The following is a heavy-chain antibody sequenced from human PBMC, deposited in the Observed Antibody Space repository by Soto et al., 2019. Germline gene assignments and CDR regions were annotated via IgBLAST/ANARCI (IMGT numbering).Heavy chain of an antibody. J-gene: IGHJ5*01. Sequence: EMQLLESGGGLVQPGASLRLSCTASGFTFTNYAISWARQAPGKGLEWVSTISGSGFRTSYADAVKGRFTVSRDNSKSTLDLQMNSLRAEDTAIYYCAKDHAREQFVRGENWFDSWCQGTLLTVSS. CDR2: ISGSGFRT. CDR1: GFTFTNYA. V-gene: IGHV3-23*01. D-gene: IGHD6-6*01. CDR3: AKDHAREQFVRGENWFDS.